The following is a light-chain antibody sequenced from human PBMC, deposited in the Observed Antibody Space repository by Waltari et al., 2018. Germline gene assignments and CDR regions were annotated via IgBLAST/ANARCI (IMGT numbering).Light chain of an antibody. CDR1: QSISSN. CDR3: QQYNNWPRGT. CDR2: AAS. V-gene: IGKV3-15*01. Sequence: EIVMTQSPTTLSVSPGERATLPCRASQSISSNLAWYQQKPGQAPRLLISAASTRATGVPARFSGSGSGTEFTLTISSLQSEDFAVYYCQQYNNWPRGTFGQGTKVEIK. J-gene: IGKJ1*01.